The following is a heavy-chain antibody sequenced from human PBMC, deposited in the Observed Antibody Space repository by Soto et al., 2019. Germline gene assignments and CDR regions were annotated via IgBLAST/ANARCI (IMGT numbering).Heavy chain of an antibody. CDR3: ASGTPFDP. CDR1: GYSFTSYW. V-gene: IGHV5-51*01. J-gene: IGHJ5*02. CDR2: IYPGDSDT. Sequence: GESLKISCKGSGYSFTSYWIGWVRQMPGKGLEWMGIIYPGDSDTRYSPSFQGQVTISADKSISTLYLQMNSLRAEDTAVYYCASGTPFDPWGQGTLVTVSS.